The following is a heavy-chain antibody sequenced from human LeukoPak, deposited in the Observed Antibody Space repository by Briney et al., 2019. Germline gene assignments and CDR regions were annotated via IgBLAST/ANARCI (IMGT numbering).Heavy chain of an antibody. CDR2: ISGSGGST. CDR1: GFTFSTYA. V-gene: IGHV3-23*01. CDR3: AARPRVPAAIAFDI. J-gene: IGHJ3*02. D-gene: IGHD2-2*01. Sequence: GGSLRLSCAASGFTFSTYAVNWVRQAPGKGLEWVSTISGSGGSTYYADSVKGRFTISRDNSKNTLYLQMNSLRAEDTAVYYCAARPRVPAAIAFDIWGQGTMVTVSS.